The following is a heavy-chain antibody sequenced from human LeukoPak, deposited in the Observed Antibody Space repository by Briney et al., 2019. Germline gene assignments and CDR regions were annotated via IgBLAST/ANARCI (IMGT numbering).Heavy chain of an antibody. J-gene: IGHJ5*02. CDR2: IYYSGST. D-gene: IGHD4-17*01. CDR3: AAQGRNDYGDYESWFDP. Sequence: RPSETLSLTYTVSGGSISSYYWSWIRQPPGKGLEWIGYIYYSGSTNYNPSLKSRVTISVDTSKNQFSLKLSSVTAADTAVYYCAAQGRNDYGDYESWFDPWGQGTLVTVSS. V-gene: IGHV4-59*08. CDR1: GGSISSYY.